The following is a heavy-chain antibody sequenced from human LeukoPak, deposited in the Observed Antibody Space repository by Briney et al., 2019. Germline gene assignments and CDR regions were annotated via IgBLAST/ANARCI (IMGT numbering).Heavy chain of an antibody. CDR1: GGTFSSYA. V-gene: IGHV1-69*13. D-gene: IGHD2-2*01. CDR2: IIPIFGTA. CDR3: ARDLGYRSSTSCYSDNWFDP. Sequence: ASVKVSCKASGGTFSSYAISWVRQAPGQGLEWMGGIIPIFGTANYAQKFQGRVTITADESTSTAYMELSSLRSEDTAVYYCARDLGYRSSTSCYSDNWFDPWGQGTLVTVSS. J-gene: IGHJ5*02.